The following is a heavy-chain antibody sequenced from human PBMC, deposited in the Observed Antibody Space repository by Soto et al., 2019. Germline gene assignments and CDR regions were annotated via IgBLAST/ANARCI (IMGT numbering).Heavy chain of an antibody. CDR2: IKQDGSEK. CDR3: ARGYSGYDLEYCSGGSCYRGLSGDY. D-gene: IGHD2-15*01. CDR1: GFTFSSYW. V-gene: IGHV3-7*01. J-gene: IGHJ4*02. Sequence: GGSLRLSCAASGFTFSSYWMSWVRQAPGKGLEWVANIKQDGSEKYYVDSVKGRFTISRDNAKNSLYLQMNSLRAEDTAVYYCARGYSGYDLEYCSGGSCYRGLSGDYWGQGTLVTVSS.